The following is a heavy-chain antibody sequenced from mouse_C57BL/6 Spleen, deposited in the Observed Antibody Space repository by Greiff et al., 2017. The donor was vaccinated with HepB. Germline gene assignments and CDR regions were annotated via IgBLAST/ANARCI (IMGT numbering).Heavy chain of an antibody. V-gene: IGHV5-17*01. D-gene: IGHD1-1*01. Sequence: DVKLVESGGGLVKPGGSLKLSCAASGFTFSDYGMHWVRQAPEKGLEWVAYISSGSSTIYYADTVKGRFTISRDNAKNTLFLQMTSLRSEDTAMYYCARDYYGSSFLVWGTGTTVTVSS. CDR2: ISSGSSTI. CDR3: ARDYYGSSFLV. CDR1: GFTFSDYG. J-gene: IGHJ1*03.